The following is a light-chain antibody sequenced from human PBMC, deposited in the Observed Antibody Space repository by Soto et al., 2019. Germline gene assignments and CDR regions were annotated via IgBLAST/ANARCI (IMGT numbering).Light chain of an antibody. J-gene: IGKJ1*01. Sequence: EIVLTQSPGTLSLSPGERATLSCRASQAVNNGYLAWYQEKPGQAPRLLIYGASNSASGNQDSFTGSGSGTDLDVTISRLEPADFAVYWCPHYDGSPPWAFGRGTKVE. CDR1: QAVNNGY. CDR2: GAS. CDR3: PHYDGSPPWA. V-gene: IGKV3-20*01.